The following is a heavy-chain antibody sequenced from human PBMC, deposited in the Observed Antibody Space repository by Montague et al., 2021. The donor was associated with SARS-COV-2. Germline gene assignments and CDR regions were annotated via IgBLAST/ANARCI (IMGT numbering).Heavy chain of an antibody. CDR1: GFTFDDYA. V-gene: IGHV3-9*01. D-gene: IGHD6-13*01. CDR2: ISWNSGSI. Sequence: SLRLSCAASGFTFDDYAMHWVRQAPGKGLEWVSGISWNSGSIGYADSVKGRFTISRDNAKNSLYPQMNSLRAEDTALYYCAKDIDGHSSTFDYWGQGTLVTVSS. CDR3: AKDIDGHSSTFDY. J-gene: IGHJ4*02.